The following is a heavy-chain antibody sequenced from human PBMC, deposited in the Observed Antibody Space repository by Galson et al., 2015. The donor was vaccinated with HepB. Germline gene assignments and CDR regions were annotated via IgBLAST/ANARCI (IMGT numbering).Heavy chain of an antibody. Sequence: CAISGDSVSSNSAAWNWIRQTPSRGLEWLGRTYYRSKWYNDYAVSVKSRITINPDTSKNQFSLQLNSVTPEDTAVYYCARGVRSSGWYWFWFDPWGQGTLVTVSS. CDR2: TYYRSKWYN. J-gene: IGHJ5*02. CDR1: GDSVSSNSAA. V-gene: IGHV6-1*01. D-gene: IGHD6-19*01. CDR3: ARGVRSSGWYWFWFDP.